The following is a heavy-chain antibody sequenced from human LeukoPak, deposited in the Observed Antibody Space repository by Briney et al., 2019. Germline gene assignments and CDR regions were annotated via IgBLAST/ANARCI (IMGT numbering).Heavy chain of an antibody. V-gene: IGHV1-2*02. Sequence: ASVNVSCTASGYTFTGYYMHWVRQAPGQGLEWMGWINPNSGGTNHAQKFQGRVTMTRDTSTSTAYMELSRLRSDDTAVYYCARSDVVVVPAAYIDYWGQGTLVTVSS. D-gene: IGHD2-2*01. J-gene: IGHJ4*02. CDR2: INPNSGGT. CDR1: GYTFTGYY. CDR3: ARSDVVVVPAAYIDY.